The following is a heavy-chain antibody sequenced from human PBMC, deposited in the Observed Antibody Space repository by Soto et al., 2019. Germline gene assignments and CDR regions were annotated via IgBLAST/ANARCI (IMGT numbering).Heavy chain of an antibody. D-gene: IGHD5-12*01. CDR2: IYYSGST. CDR3: VRHAQWIIRAY. J-gene: IGHJ4*02. Sequence: SETLSLTCTVSGGSISSYYWSWIRQPPGKGLEWIGYIYYSGSTNYNPSLKSRVTISVDTSNNQFSLKLSSVTAADTAVYYCVRHAQWIIRAYWGQGSLVTVSS. V-gene: IGHV4-59*08. CDR1: GGSISSYY.